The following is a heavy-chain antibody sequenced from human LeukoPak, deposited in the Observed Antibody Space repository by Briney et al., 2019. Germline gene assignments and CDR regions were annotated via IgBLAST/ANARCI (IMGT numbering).Heavy chain of an antibody. CDR1: GRYIDNYY. CDR3: ARHDFWSGFDY. Sequence: SETLSLTCTVSGRYIDNYYWGWIRQSPGKGLEYIAYIFYNGRTNYNLSLKSRVTISVDTSKNQFSLKLNYVTAADTAVYYCARHDFWSGFDYWGQGALVTVSS. V-gene: IGHV4-59*08. J-gene: IGHJ4*02. CDR2: IFYNGRT. D-gene: IGHD3-3*01.